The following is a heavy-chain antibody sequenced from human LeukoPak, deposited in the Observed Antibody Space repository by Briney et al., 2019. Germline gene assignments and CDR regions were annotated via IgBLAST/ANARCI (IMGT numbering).Heavy chain of an antibody. CDR1: GGSISSSSYY. CDR2: IYYSGST. V-gene: IGHV4-39*01. J-gene: IGHJ3*02. D-gene: IGHD3-10*01. Sequence: PSETLSLTCTVSGGSISSSSYYWGWIRQPPGKGLEWIGSIYYSGSTYYNPSLKSRVTISVDTSKNQFSLKLSSVTAADTAVYHCASVSNSWFGDDAFDIWGQGTMVTVSS. CDR3: ASVSNSWFGDDAFDI.